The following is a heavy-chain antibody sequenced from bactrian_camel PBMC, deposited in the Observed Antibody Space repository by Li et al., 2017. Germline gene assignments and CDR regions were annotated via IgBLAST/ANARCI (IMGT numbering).Heavy chain of an antibody. D-gene: IGHD7*01. CDR3: AGSLVAGDTWRKDFAY. V-gene: IGHV3S26*01. CDR2: RDGTGHTT. CDR1: GFTFSNYW. J-gene: IGHJ6*01. Sequence: HVQLVESGGGLVQPGGSLRLSCEASGFTFSNYWMYWARQAPGKGLEWVSVRDGTGHTTTDADSVKGQFPMFRDNAKNTVYLQMNNLKPQDTAVYYCAGSLVAGDTWRKDFAYWGQGTQVTVS.